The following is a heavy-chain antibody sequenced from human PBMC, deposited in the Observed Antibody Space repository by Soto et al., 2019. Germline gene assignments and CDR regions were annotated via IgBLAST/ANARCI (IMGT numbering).Heavy chain of an antibody. Sequence: EASVKVSCKASGYTFTSYGISWVRQAPGQGLEWMGWISAYNGNTNYAQKLQGRVTMTTDTSTSTAYMELRSLRSDDTAVYYCARDTWEYSSSSPVSDAFDIWGQGTMVTVSS. CDR3: ARDTWEYSSSSPVSDAFDI. J-gene: IGHJ3*02. CDR2: ISAYNGNT. V-gene: IGHV1-18*01. D-gene: IGHD6-6*01. CDR1: GYTFTSYG.